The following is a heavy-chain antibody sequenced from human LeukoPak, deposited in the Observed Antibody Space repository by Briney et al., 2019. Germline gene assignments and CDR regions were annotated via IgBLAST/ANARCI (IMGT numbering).Heavy chain of an antibody. V-gene: IGHV3-30*01. CDR1: GFTFSSYA. Sequence: GRSLRLSCAASGFTFSSYAMHWVRQAPGKGLEWVAVISYDGSNKYYADSVKGRFTISRDNSKNTLYLQMNSLRAEDTAVYYCARGRETYYGSGSYSYYMDVWGKGTTVTVS. D-gene: IGHD3-10*01. CDR3: ARGRETYYGSGSYSYYMDV. J-gene: IGHJ6*03. CDR2: ISYDGSNK.